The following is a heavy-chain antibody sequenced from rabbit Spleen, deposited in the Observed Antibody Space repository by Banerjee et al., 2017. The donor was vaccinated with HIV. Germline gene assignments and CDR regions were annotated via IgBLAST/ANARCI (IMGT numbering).Heavy chain of an antibody. J-gene: IGHJ4*01. CDR3: ARDAGTGDYIDGVFNL. Sequence: QEQLVESGGGLVKPGASLTLTCTASGFSFSNNYDMCWVRQAPGKGLEWIGCIYTGNYKTYYASGAKGRFTISKSSSTTVTLQMTSLTAADAATYFCARDAGTGDYIDGVFNLWGPEALVTVS. CDR2: IYTGNYKT. V-gene: IGHV1S45*01. CDR1: GFSFSNNYD. D-gene: IGHD8-1*01.